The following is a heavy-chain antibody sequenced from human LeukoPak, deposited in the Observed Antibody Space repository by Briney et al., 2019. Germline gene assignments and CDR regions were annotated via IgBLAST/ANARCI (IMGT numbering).Heavy chain of an antibody. V-gene: IGHV1-2*02. CDR3: ARGGLYYESRGRTFLNY. D-gene: IGHD3-22*01. CDR2: INPNNNDA. Sequence: GASVKVSCKASGYTFSVYYIHWLRQAPGQGLQWLGWINPNNNDAKSAQKFQGRVTMTIDTSISTAYMELSRLTSDDTAVYYCARGGLYYESRGRTFLNYWGQGTLVTVSS. J-gene: IGHJ4*02. CDR1: GYTFSVYY.